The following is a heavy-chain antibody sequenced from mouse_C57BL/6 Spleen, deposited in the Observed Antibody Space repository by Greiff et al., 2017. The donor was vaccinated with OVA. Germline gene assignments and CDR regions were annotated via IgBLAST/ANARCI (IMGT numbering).Heavy chain of an antibody. Sequence: EVKLVESGEGLVKPGGSLKLSCAASGFTFSSYAMSWVRQTPEKRLEWVAYISSGGDYIYYADTVKGRFTISRDNARNTLYLQMSSLKSEDTAMYYCTRDKPEYDVDWYVDVWGTGTTVTVSS. CDR1: GFTFSSYA. CDR3: TRDKPEYDVDWYVDV. J-gene: IGHJ1*03. D-gene: IGHD2-14*01. CDR2: ISSGGDYI. V-gene: IGHV5-9-1*02.